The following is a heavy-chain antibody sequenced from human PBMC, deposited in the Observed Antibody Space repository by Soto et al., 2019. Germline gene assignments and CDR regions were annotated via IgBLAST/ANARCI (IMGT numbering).Heavy chain of an antibody. D-gene: IGHD1-1*01. CDR3: VRGGTKTLRDWFDP. CDR1: GASISGFY. CDR2: IYATGTT. J-gene: IGHJ5*02. V-gene: IGHV4-4*07. Sequence: SETLSLTCTVSGASISGFYWSWIRKSAGKGLEWIGRIYATGTTDYNPSLKSRVMMSVDTSKKQFSLKLRSVTAADTAVYYCVRGGTKTLRDWFDPWGQGMSVTVSS.